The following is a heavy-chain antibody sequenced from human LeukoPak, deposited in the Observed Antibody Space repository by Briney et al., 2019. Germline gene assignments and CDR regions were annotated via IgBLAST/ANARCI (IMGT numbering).Heavy chain of an antibody. Sequence: PSETLSLTCTVSGDSVSSAACYWSWIRQHPGKGLEWIGHIYYSGTTYFNPSLKSRVTISVDTSKNQFSLKLTSVTAADTAVYYCARAYYYDSSGYSGASNWLHPWGQGTLVTVSS. J-gene: IGHJ5*02. D-gene: IGHD3-22*01. CDR3: ARAYYYDSSGYSGASNWLHP. V-gene: IGHV4-31*03. CDR2: IYYSGTT. CDR1: GDSVSSAACY.